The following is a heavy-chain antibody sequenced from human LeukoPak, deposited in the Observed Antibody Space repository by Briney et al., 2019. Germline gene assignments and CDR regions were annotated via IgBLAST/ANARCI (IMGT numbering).Heavy chain of an antibody. Sequence: GGSLRLSCAASGFTFSSYGMHWVRQAPGKGLEWVAVIWYDGSNKYYADSGKRRFTISRDNSKNTLYLQMNSLRAEDTAVYYCARAPDEDIVVVPAAYFGAFDIWGQGTMVTVSS. CDR3: ARAPDEDIVVVPAAYFGAFDI. CDR1: GFTFSSYG. D-gene: IGHD2-2*01. V-gene: IGHV3-33*01. J-gene: IGHJ3*02. CDR2: IWYDGSNK.